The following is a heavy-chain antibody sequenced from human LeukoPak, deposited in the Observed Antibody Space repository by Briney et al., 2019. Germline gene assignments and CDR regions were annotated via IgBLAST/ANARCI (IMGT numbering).Heavy chain of an antibody. Sequence: PSETLSLTCTVSGGSISSGDYYLSWIRQPPGKGLEWIGYIYYSGSTYYNPSLKSRVTISVDTSKNQFSLKLSSVTAADTAVYYCARFSTIFGVGYWGQGTLVTVSS. CDR1: GGSISSGDYY. D-gene: IGHD3-3*01. CDR2: IYYSGST. J-gene: IGHJ4*02. V-gene: IGHV4-30-4*08. CDR3: ARFSTIFGVGY.